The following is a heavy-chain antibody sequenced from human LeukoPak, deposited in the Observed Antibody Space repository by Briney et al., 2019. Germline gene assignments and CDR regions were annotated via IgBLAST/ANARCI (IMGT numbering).Heavy chain of an antibody. Sequence: GGSLRLSCAASGFTFSRYDMHWVRQATGKGLEWISSIGTGGNTYYIGSVKGRFTISRENAKSSLYLQMNSLRAWDTAVYYCVRGGEIGFDSWGQGTLVTVSS. CDR3: VRGGEIGFDS. CDR2: IGTGGNT. CDR1: GFTFSRYD. J-gene: IGHJ5*01. V-gene: IGHV3-13*04. D-gene: IGHD3-16*01.